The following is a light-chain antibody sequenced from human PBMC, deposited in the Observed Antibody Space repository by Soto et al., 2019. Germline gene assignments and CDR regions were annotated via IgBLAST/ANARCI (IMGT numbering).Light chain of an antibody. CDR2: GAS. J-gene: IGKJ3*01. Sequence: EIVLTQSPGTLSLSPGERATLSCRASQSVSRTYFAGYQQKPGQAPRLLIHGASSRATGSPDRFSGSGSGRDFTLTISRLEPDDFAVYYCQQYGGSPPFTFGPGTKVDLK. CDR3: QQYGGSPPFT. V-gene: IGKV3-20*01. CDR1: QSVSRTY.